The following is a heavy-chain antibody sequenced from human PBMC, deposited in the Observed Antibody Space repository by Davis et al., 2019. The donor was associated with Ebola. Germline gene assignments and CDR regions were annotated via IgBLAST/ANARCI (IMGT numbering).Heavy chain of an antibody. Sequence: ASVKVSCKASGYTFINYGISWVRQAPGHGLEWMGWIGAYNGNTNYAQKLQGRVTMTTDTSTSTAYMELRSCTSDDTALYYCARDPAGSSSDWYAPPFDYWGQGTLVTVSS. CDR1: GYTFINYG. V-gene: IGHV1-18*01. D-gene: IGHD6-19*01. J-gene: IGHJ4*02. CDR3: ARDPAGSSSDWYAPPFDY. CDR2: IGAYNGNT.